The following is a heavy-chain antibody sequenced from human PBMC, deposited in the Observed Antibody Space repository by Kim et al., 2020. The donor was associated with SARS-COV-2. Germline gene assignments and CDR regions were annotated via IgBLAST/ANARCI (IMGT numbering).Heavy chain of an antibody. CDR2: IWSDGSNK. CDR1: GFIFSNYA. V-gene: IGHV3-33*08. CDR3: AREPARCLLSGYLDV. J-gene: IGHJ6*03. Sequence: GGSLRLSCAASGFIFSNYALHWVRQAPGKGLEWVAVIWSDGSNKYYADSVKGRFTISRDNSKNTLYLHMNSLRVEDTAVYYCAREPARCLLSGYLDVW.